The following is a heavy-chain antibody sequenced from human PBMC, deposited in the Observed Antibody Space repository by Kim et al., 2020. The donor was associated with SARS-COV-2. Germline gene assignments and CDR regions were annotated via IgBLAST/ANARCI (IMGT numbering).Heavy chain of an antibody. CDR3: ARLILHRGAVPAAMMTNWFDP. CDR1: GGSISSGSYY. CDR2: IYTSGST. D-gene: IGHD2-2*01. Sequence: SETLSLTCTVSGGSISSGSYYWSWIRQPAGKGLEWIGRIYTSGSTNYNPSLKSRVTISVDTSKNQFSLKLSSVTAADTAVYYCARLILHRGAVPAAMMTNWFDPWGQGTLVTVSS. V-gene: IGHV4-61*02. J-gene: IGHJ5*02.